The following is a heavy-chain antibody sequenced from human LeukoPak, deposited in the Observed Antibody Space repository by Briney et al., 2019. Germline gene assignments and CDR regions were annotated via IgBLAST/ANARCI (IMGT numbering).Heavy chain of an antibody. J-gene: IGHJ4*02. D-gene: IGHD3-22*01. CDR2: INPSGGST. Sequence: ASVKVSCKASGYTFTSYYMHWVRQAPGQGLEWMGLINPSGGSTSYAQKFQGRVTMTRDTSTSTVYMELSSLRSEDTAVYYCARGPYYYDSSGYYREDFDYWGQGTPVTVSS. CDR3: ARGPYYYDSSGYYREDFDY. CDR1: GYTFTSYY. V-gene: IGHV1-46*01.